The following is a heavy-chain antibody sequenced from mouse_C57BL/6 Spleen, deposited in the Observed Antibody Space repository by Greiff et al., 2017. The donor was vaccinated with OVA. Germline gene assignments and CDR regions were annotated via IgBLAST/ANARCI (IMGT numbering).Heavy chain of an antibody. V-gene: IGHV5-9-1*02. Sequence: EVQLVESGEGLVKPGGSLKLSCAASGFTFSSYAMSWVRQTPEKRLEWVAYISSGGDYIYYADTVKGRFTISRDNARNTLYLQMSSLKSEDTAMYYCTRDPTGTRYFDVWGTGTTVTVSS. CDR1: GFTFSSYA. CDR3: TRDPTGTRYFDV. CDR2: ISSGGDYI. D-gene: IGHD4-1*02. J-gene: IGHJ1*03.